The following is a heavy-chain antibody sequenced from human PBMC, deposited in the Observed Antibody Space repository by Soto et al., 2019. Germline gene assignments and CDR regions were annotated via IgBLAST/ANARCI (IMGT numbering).Heavy chain of an antibody. J-gene: IGHJ6*02. V-gene: IGHV3-23*01. CDR3: VKATLAAADRGHHQYGMDV. CDR2: LSFSSSNT. CDR1: GXIVHLYS. Sequence: GSLRLTCAGSGXIVHLYSMSWVRQAPGKGLELGSTLSFSSSNTYYADSVNCRFTTSRDNSKNALYMQMHDLRPEDTALYYCVKATLAAADRGHHQYGMDVWGLGTTATVS. D-gene: IGHD6-13*01.